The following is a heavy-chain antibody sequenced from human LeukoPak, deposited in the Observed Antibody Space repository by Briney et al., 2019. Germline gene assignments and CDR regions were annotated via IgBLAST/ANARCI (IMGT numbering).Heavy chain of an antibody. D-gene: IGHD7-27*01. J-gene: IGHJ4*02. CDR1: GFTFSSYS. V-gene: IGHV3-21*01. Sequence: GGSLRLSCTASGFTFSSYSMNWVRQAPGKGLEWVSYISSSSSNTFYADSFKGRFTISRDNAQNSLYLQMNSLRVEDTAVYYCARDPPGAHFDYWGQGTLVTVSS. CDR3: ARDPPGAHFDY. CDR2: ISSSSSNT.